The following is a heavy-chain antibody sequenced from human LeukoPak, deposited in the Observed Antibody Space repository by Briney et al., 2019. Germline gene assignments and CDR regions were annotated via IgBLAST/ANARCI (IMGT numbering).Heavy chain of an antibody. CDR1: GYTFTGYY. D-gene: IGHD1-26*01. Sequence: GASVKVSCKASGYTFTGYYMHWVRQAPGQGLEWMGWINPNSGGTNYAQKFEGRVTMTRKTSISAAYMELSRLRSDDTAVYYCAGEYSGSYRLVYWGQGTLVTVSS. CDR3: AGEYSGSYRLVY. J-gene: IGHJ4*02. CDR2: INPNSGGT. V-gene: IGHV1-2*02.